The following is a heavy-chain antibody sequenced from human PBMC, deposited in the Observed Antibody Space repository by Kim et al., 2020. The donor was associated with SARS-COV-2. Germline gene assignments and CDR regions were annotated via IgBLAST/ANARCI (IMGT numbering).Heavy chain of an antibody. J-gene: IGHJ4*02. V-gene: IGHV3-9*01. Sequence: SVKGRFTISRDNAKNSLYLQMDSLTAEDTAFYYCTKVRLTYTSGNYYSNDYWGQGTLVTVSS. CDR3: TKVRLTYTSGNYYSNDY. D-gene: IGHD3-10*01.